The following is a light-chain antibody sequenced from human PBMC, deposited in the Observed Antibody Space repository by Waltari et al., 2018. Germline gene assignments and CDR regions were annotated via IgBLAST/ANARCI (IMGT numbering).Light chain of an antibody. V-gene: IGLV6-57*03. CDR1: SGSIASNY. CDR3: QSYDSSNLWV. CDR2: EDN. Sequence: NFMLTQPHSVSESPGKTVTISCTRSSGSIASNYVQWYQQRPGSAPTTVTYEDNQRPSGVPVRFSGSIYSSSNSVSLTISGLKTEDEADYYCQSYDSSNLWVFGGGTKLTVL. J-gene: IGLJ3*02.